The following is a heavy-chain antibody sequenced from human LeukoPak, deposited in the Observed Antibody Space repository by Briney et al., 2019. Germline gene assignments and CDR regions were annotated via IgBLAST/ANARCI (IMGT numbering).Heavy chain of an antibody. CDR2: IIPIFGTA. CDR3: ARGPVRHPHTFDY. Sequence: SVKVSCKASGGTFSSYAISWVRQAPGQGLEWMGGIIPIFGTANYAQKFQGRVTITADESTSTAYMELSSLRSEDTAVYYCARGPVRHPHTFDYWGQGTLVTVPS. D-gene: IGHD4-17*01. V-gene: IGHV1-69*13. J-gene: IGHJ4*02. CDR1: GGTFSSYA.